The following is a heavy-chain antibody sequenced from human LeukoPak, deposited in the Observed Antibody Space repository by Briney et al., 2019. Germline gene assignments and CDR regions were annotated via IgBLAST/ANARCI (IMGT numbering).Heavy chain of an antibody. Sequence: ASVKVSCKASGYTFTGYYMHWVRQAPGQGLEWMGWINPNSGGTNYAQKFQGRVTMTRDTSISTAYMELSRLRSDDTAVYYCAGPSHDYGDFIDYWGQGTLVTVSS. D-gene: IGHD4-17*01. V-gene: IGHV1-2*02. J-gene: IGHJ4*02. CDR1: GYTFTGYY. CDR2: INPNSGGT. CDR3: AGPSHDYGDFIDY.